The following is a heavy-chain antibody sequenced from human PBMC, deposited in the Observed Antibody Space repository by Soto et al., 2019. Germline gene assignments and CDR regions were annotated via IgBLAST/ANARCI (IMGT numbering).Heavy chain of an antibody. CDR1: GFTFSSYS. CDR2: ISSSSSTI. V-gene: IGHV3-48*01. D-gene: IGHD5-12*01. J-gene: IGHJ3*02. CDR3: ARDGSRGYSGYDDTDAFDI. Sequence: GGSLRLSCAASGFTFSSYSMNWVRQAPGKGLEWVSYISSSSSTIYYADSVKGRFTISRDNAKNSLYLQMNSLRAEDTAVYYCARDGSRGYSGYDDTDAFDIWGQGTMVTVSS.